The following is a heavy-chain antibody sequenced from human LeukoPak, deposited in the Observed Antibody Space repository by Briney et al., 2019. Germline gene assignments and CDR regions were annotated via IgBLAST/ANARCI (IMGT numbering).Heavy chain of an antibody. CDR1: GFTFSSYS. V-gene: IGHV3-48*01. J-gene: IGHJ4*02. CDR3: ASGSIAAAGLGDY. D-gene: IGHD6-13*01. Sequence: PGGSLRLSCAASGFTFSSYSMNWVRQAPGKGLEWVSYISSSSSTIYYADSVKGRFTISRDNAKNSLYLQMNSLRAEDTAVYYCASGSIAAAGLGDYWGQGTLVTVSS. CDR2: ISSSSSTI.